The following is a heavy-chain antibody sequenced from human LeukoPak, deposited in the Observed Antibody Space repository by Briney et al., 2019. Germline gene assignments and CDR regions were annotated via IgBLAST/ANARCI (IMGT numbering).Heavy chain of an antibody. CDR1: GFTFSSYA. CDR3: AKDPYSSAWYGRSDY. Sequence: GGTLRLSCAVSGFTFSSYAMSWVRQAPGKGLEWVSAISGNGGSTYYADSVKGRFTISRDNSKNTLYLQMNSLRAEDTAVYYCAKDPYSSAWYGRSDYWGQGTLVTVSS. D-gene: IGHD6-19*01. CDR2: ISGNGGST. V-gene: IGHV3-23*01. J-gene: IGHJ4*02.